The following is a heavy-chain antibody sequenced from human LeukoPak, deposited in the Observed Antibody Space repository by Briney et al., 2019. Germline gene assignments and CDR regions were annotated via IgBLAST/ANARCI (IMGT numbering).Heavy chain of an antibody. J-gene: IGHJ3*02. V-gene: IGHV1-69*04. Sequence: SVNVSCKASGGTFSSYAISWVRQAPGQGLEWMGRIIPILGIPNYAQRFQGRVTITADKSTSTAYMELSSLRSEDTAVYSCARSATVTDAFDIWGQGTMVTVSS. CDR3: ARSATVTDAFDI. CDR2: IIPILGIP. D-gene: IGHD4-11*01. CDR1: GGTFSSYA.